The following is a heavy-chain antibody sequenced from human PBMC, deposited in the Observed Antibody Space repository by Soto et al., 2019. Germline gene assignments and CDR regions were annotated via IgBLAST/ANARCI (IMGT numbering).Heavy chain of an antibody. Sequence: QVQLVESGGGVVQPGRSLRLSCAASGFTFSSYGMHWVRQAPGKGLEWVAVISYDGSNKYYADSVKGRFTISRDNSKNTLYLQMNSLRAEDTAVYYCAKDRGFLDGIDYWGQGTPVAVS. D-gene: IGHD3-3*01. CDR1: GFTFSSYG. CDR2: ISYDGSNK. V-gene: IGHV3-30*18. CDR3: AKDRGFLDGIDY. J-gene: IGHJ4*02.